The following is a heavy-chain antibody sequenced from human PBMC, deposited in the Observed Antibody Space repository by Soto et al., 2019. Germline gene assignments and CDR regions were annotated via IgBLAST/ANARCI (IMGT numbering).Heavy chain of an antibody. V-gene: IGHV1-2*04. CDR3: ARGDSTDCSNGVCSFFYNHDMDV. CDR1: GYSFTDYH. D-gene: IGHD2-8*01. J-gene: IGHJ6*02. CDR2: INPKSGGT. Sequence: GASVKVSCKASGYSFTDYHIHWVRQAPGQGLEWLGRINPKSGGTSTAQKFQGWVTMTTDTSISTASMELTRLASDDTAIYYCARGDSTDCSNGVCSFFYNHDMDVWGQGTTVTVSS.